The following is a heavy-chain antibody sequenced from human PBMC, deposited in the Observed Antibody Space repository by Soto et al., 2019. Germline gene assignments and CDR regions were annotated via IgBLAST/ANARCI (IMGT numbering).Heavy chain of an antibody. V-gene: IGHV3-21*01. CDR1: GFTFSSYS. Sequence: GGSLRLSCAASGFTFSSYSMNWVRQAPGKGLEWVSSISSSSSYIYYADSVKGRFTISRDNAKNSLYLQMNSLRAEDTAVYYCAREGYCSSTSCYSENYYMDVWGKGTTVTVSS. D-gene: IGHD2-2*01. CDR2: ISSSSSYI. CDR3: AREGYCSSTSCYSENYYMDV. J-gene: IGHJ6*03.